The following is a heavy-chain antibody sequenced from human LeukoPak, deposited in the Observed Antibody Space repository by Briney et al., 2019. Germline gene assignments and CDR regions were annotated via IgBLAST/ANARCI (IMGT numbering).Heavy chain of an antibody. CDR1: GGSISNSNNY. CDR2: IYYSGST. CDR3: ARPLGYSYGYCWFDP. V-gene: IGHV4-39*01. J-gene: IGHJ5*02. D-gene: IGHD5-18*01. Sequence: SETLYLTCSVSGGSISNSNNYWGWIRQPPGKGLEWIGSIYYSGSTYYNPSLKSRVTISVDTSKNQFSLTLSSVTAADTAVYYCARPLGYSYGYCWFDPWGQGTLVTVSS.